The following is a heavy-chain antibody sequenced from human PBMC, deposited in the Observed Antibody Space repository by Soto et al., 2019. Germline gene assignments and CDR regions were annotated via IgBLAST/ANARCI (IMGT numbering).Heavy chain of an antibody. CDR1: GYTFSSYD. D-gene: IGHD1-26*01. Sequence: QVQLVQSGAEVKKPGASVKVSCKASGYTFSSYDINWVRQATGQGLEWMGWMNPKSGNTGYAQKFQGRVTMTSDTSINTAYMELSSLRPEDTAVYYCVKGPSGSSWGQGTLVTVSS. CDR3: VKGPSGSS. V-gene: IGHV1-8*01. CDR2: MNPKSGNT. J-gene: IGHJ5*02.